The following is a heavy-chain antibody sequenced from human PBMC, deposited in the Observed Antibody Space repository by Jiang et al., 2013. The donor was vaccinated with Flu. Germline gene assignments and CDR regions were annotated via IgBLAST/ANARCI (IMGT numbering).Heavy chain of an antibody. J-gene: IGHJ5*02. CDR1: GYTFSSYG. CDR3: ARGKSGSVNWFDP. D-gene: IGHD1-1*01. V-gene: IGHV1-18*01. Sequence: GAEVKKPGASVKVSCKASGYTFSSYGITWVRQAPGQGLEWMGWVNAYNGITNYAQKFQGRVTMTTDTSTSTSYMELRSLRSDDTAVYYCARGKSGSVNWFDPWGQGTLVTVSS. CDR2: VNAYNGIT.